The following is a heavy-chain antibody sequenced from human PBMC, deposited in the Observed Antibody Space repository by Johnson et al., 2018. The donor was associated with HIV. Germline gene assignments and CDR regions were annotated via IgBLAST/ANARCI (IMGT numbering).Heavy chain of an antibody. D-gene: IGHD1-26*01. CDR3: AKYGGGGTYFSAFDI. Sequence: SRALSGFTFSSYAMHWVRQAPGKGLEWVSVIYSGGSTYYADSVKGRFTISRDSSKNTMFLQMSSLRVEDTAVYYCAKYGGGGTYFSAFDIWGQGTKVTVSS. CDR2: IYSGGST. J-gene: IGHJ3*02. CDR1: GFTFSSYA. V-gene: IGHV3-23*03.